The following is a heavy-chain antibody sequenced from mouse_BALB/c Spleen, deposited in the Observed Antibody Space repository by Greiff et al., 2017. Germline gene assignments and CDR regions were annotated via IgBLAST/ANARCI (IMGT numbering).Heavy chain of an antibody. CDR1: GFTFSDYY. Sequence: EVQRVESGGGLVKPGGSLKLSCAASGFTFSDYYMYWVRQTPEKRLEWVATISDGGSYTYYPDSVKGRFTISRDNAKNNLYLQMSSLKSEDTAMYYCARGSYYRYENYAMDYWGQGTSVTVSS. V-gene: IGHV5-4*02. J-gene: IGHJ4*01. D-gene: IGHD2-14*01. CDR3: ARGSYYRYENYAMDY. CDR2: ISDGGSYT.